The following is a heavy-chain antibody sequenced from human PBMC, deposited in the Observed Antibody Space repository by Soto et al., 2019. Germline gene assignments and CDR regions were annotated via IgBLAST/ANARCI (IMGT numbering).Heavy chain of an antibody. V-gene: IGHV3-7*03. D-gene: IGHD4-17*01. CDR2: IKQDGSEK. Sequence: GGSLRLSCAASGFTFSSYWMSWVRQAPGKGLEWVANIKQDGSEKYYVDSVKGRFTISRDNAKNPLYLQMNSLRAEDTAVYYCASASGEGYYYYGMDVWGQGTTVTVSS. CDR3: ASASGEGYYYYGMDV. CDR1: GFTFSSYW. J-gene: IGHJ6*02.